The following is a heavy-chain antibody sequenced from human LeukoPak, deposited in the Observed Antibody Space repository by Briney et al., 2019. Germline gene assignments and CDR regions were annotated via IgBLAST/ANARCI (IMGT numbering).Heavy chain of an antibody. V-gene: IGHV3-11*01. CDR1: GFTFSDYY. J-gene: IGHJ4*02. Sequence: GSLRLSCAASGFTFSDYYMSWIRQAPGKGLEWVSYISSSGSTIYYADSVKGRFTISRDNAKNSLYLQMNSLRAEDTALYYCAKDRIAAAGREFDYWGQGTLVTVSS. CDR3: AKDRIAAAGREFDY. D-gene: IGHD6-13*01. CDR2: ISSSGSTI.